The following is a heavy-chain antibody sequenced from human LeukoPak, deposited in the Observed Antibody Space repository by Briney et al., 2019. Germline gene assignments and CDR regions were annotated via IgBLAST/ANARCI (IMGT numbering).Heavy chain of an antibody. CDR1: GYTFTGYY. CDR2: ISPNSGVT. Sequence: GASVKVSCKASGYTFTGYYMHWVRQAPGQGLEWMGWISPNSGVTNYAQKFQGWVTMTRDTSISTAYMELTSLRAEDTAVYYCASSSDLDWRVPYWFDPWGQGTLVTVSS. D-gene: IGHD2-21*01. CDR3: ASSSDLDWRVPYWFDP. V-gene: IGHV1-2*04. J-gene: IGHJ5*02.